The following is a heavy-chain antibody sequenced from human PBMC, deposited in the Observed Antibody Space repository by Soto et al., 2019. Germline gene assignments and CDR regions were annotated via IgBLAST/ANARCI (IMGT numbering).Heavy chain of an antibody. D-gene: IGHD2-15*01. CDR3: ARDXGGXXSKXMFDY. V-gene: IGHV1-18*01. CDR2: ISAYNGNT. J-gene: IGHJ4*02. Sequence: ASVKVSCKASGYTFTSYGISWVRQAPGQGLEWMGWISAYNGNTNYAQKHQGRVTMTTDTSTSTAYMELRSLRSDDTAVYYCARDXGGXXSKXMFDYWGQGTLVTVSS. CDR1: GYTFTSYG.